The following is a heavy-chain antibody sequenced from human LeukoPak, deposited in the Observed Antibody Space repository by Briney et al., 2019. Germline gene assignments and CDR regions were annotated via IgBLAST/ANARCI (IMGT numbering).Heavy chain of an antibody. V-gene: IGHV4-59*01. CDR1: GGSISSYY. CDR3: ARDKTVTTSLDH. D-gene: IGHD4-17*01. Sequence: PSETLSLTCTVSGGSISSYYWSWIRQPPGKGLEWIGYVYYSGSTNYNPSLKSRVTISVDTSKNQFSLKLRSVTAADTAVYYCARDKTVTTSLDHWGQGTPVTVSS. J-gene: IGHJ4*02. CDR2: VYYSGST.